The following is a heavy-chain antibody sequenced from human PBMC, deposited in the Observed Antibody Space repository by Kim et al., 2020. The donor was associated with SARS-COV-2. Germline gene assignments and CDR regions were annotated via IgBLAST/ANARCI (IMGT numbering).Heavy chain of an antibody. D-gene: IGHD1-26*01. Sequence: GGSLRLSCAASGFTFSSYGMHWVRQAPGKGLEWVAVIWYDGSNKYYADSVKGRFTISRDNSKNTLYLQMNSLRAEDTAVYYCARDVPSWGLRFVPGGGPADYWGQGTLVTVSS. CDR1: GFTFSSYG. CDR3: ARDVPSWGLRFVPGGGPADY. CDR2: IWYDGSNK. V-gene: IGHV3-33*01. J-gene: IGHJ4*02.